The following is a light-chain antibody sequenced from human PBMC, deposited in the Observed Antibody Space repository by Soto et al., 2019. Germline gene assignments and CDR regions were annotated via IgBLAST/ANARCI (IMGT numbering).Light chain of an antibody. Sequence: EIVLTQSPGTLSLSPGERATLSCRASQSVGTKLAWYRPTPGQAPRLLIYGASTRATDTPARFSGSGAGTDFTLTISRVEPADFAFYYCQQYGSSLAAFGQGTQVE. CDR3: QQYGSSLAA. V-gene: IGKV3-20*01. J-gene: IGKJ1*01. CDR1: QSVGTK. CDR2: GAS.